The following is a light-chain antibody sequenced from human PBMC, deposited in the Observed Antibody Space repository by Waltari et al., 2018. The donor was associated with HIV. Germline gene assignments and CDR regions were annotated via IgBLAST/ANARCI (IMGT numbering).Light chain of an antibody. CDR3: CSYAVNFFV. V-gene: IGLV2-11*01. Sequence: QSALTQPRSVSGSPGQSVTISCIGTSSDVGGYDFVSWYQQHPGKAPKLMMYDVGKRPAGVAARFSCSKTGNTASLTVSGLLAEDEAYYFCCSYAVNFFVFGTGTQFSVL. J-gene: IGLJ1*01. CDR2: DVG. CDR1: SSDVGGYDF.